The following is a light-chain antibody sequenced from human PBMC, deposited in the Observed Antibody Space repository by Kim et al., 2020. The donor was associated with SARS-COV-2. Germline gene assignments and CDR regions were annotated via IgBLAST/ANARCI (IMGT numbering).Light chain of an antibody. Sequence: DVQLTQSPSFLSASVGDTVTVTCRASQGISSYLAWYQQKPGKAPKLLIYETSTLQSGVPSRFSGSGSGAEFTLTISSLQPEDFATYYCQQLHSWGITFGQGTRLEIK. J-gene: IGKJ5*01. CDR2: ETS. V-gene: IGKV1-9*01. CDR3: QQLHSWGIT. CDR1: QGISSY.